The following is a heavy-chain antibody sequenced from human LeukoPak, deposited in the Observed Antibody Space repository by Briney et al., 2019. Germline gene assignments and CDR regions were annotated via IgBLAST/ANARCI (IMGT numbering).Heavy chain of an antibody. J-gene: IGHJ6*02. D-gene: IGHD3-22*01. Sequence: SETLSLTCAVYGGSFSGYYWSWIRQPPGKGLEWIGEINHSGSTNYNPSLKSRVTISVDTSKNQFSLKLSSVTAADTAVYYRARGRVVVIPYYYYYGMGVWGQGTTVTVSS. CDR3: ARGRVVVIPYYYYYGMGV. CDR2: INHSGST. CDR1: GGSFSGYY. V-gene: IGHV4-34*01.